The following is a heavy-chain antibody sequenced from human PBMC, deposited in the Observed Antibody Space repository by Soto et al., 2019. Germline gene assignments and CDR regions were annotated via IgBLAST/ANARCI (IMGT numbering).Heavy chain of an antibody. CDR3: ARGPGAARPFSFYYYYYMDV. D-gene: IGHD6-6*01. Sequence: ASVKVSCKASGYTFTGYYMHWVRQAPGQGLEWMGWINPNSGGTNYAQKFQGWVTMTRDTSISTAYMELSRLRSDDTAVYYCARGPGAARPFSFYYYYYMDVWGKGTTVTVSS. V-gene: IGHV1-2*04. CDR2: INPNSGGT. J-gene: IGHJ6*03. CDR1: GYTFTGYY.